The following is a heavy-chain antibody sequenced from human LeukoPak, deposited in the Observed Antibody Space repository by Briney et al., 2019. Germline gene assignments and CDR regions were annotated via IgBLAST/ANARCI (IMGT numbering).Heavy chain of an antibody. Sequence: ASVKVSCKASGYTFTGYYMHWVRRAPGQGLEWMGWINPNSGGTNYAQKFQGRVTMTRDTSISTAYMELSRLRSDDTAVYYCARVAAAGKKLNWFDPWGQGTLVTVSS. CDR3: ARVAAAGKKLNWFDP. V-gene: IGHV1-2*02. D-gene: IGHD6-13*01. CDR2: INPNSGGT. J-gene: IGHJ5*02. CDR1: GYTFTGYY.